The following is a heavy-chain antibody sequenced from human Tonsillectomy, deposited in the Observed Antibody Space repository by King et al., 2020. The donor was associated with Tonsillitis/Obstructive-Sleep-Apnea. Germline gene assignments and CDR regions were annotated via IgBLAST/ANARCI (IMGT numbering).Heavy chain of an antibody. CDR3: GRGCYDSDAFYI. V-gene: IGHV2-5*02. CDR1: GFSLSTGGVG. Sequence: TLKESGPTLVKPPQTLTLTCTFSGFSLSTGGVGVGWIRQPPGQALEWLALIYWDDAEVNSPSLKSRLTITKDTSKNQVVLIMTNMDPVDIATYYCGRGCYDSDAFYIWGQGTMVTVSS. D-gene: IGHD3-3*01. J-gene: IGHJ3*02. CDR2: IYWDDAE.